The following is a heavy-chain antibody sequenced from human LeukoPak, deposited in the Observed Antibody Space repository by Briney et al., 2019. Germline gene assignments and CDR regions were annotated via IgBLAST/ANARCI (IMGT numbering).Heavy chain of an antibody. CDR2: ISSNGGST. D-gene: IGHD3-10*01. J-gene: IGHJ4*02. V-gene: IGHV3-64D*09. CDR3: VKDTVLGEFDY. Sequence: GGSLRLSCSASGFTFSSYAMHWVRQAPGKGLEYVSAISSNGGSTYYADSVKGRFTISRDNSKNTLYLQMGSLRAEDTAVYYCVKDTVLGEFDYWGQGTLVTVSS. CDR1: GFTFSSYA.